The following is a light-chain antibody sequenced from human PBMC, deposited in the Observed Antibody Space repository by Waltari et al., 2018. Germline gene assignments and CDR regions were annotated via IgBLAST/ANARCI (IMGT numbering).Light chain of an antibody. CDR2: KAS. Sequence: DIQMTQSPSTLSASVGASVTISCRARESISSWLAWYQQRPGKAPRLLIYKASRLESGVPSRFSGSGSGTEFTLTITSLQPDDFATYYCQQYDTFSATFGPGTTVEI. CDR1: ESISSW. CDR3: QQYDTFSAT. J-gene: IGKJ1*01. V-gene: IGKV1-5*03.